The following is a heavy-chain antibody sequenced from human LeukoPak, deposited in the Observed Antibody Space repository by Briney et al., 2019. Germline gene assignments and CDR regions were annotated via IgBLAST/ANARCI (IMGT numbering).Heavy chain of an antibody. CDR2: IRYDGSNK. V-gene: IGHV3-30*02. CDR1: GFTFSSYG. J-gene: IGHJ4*02. Sequence: PGGSLRLSCAASGFTFSSYGMHWVRQAPGKGLEWVAFIRYDGSNKYYADSVKGRFTISRDNSKNTLYLQMNSLRAEDTAVYYCAKDLSARGVANRFAHYWGQGTLVTVSS. CDR3: AKDLSARGVANRFAHY. D-gene: IGHD3-10*01.